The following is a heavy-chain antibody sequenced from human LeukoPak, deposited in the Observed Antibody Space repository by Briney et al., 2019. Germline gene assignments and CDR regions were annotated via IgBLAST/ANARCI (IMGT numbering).Heavy chain of an antibody. V-gene: IGHV3-30*18. D-gene: IGHD4-17*01. CDR1: GFTFSSYG. CDR2: ISYDGSNK. Sequence: GGSLRLSCAASGFTFSSYGMHWVRQAPGKGLEWVAVISYDGSNKYYADSVKGRFTISRDNSKNTLYLQMNSLGAEDTAVYYSAKEGYGDFKKDYYYYGMDVWGQGTTVTVSS. CDR3: AKEGYGDFKKDYYYYGMDV. J-gene: IGHJ6*02.